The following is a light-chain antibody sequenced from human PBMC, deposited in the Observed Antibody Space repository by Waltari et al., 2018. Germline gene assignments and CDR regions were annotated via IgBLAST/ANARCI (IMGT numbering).Light chain of an antibody. CDR1: QSLVHSNGNTY. Sequence: DVVMTQSPLSLPVTLGQSTSISCKSSQSLVHSNGNTYLQWFQQRPGQSPRRLIYTVSNRESGVPDRFSGIGSGTDFTLKISRVEAEDVGVYYCMQGTHWPYTFGQGTRLDIK. CDR2: TVS. V-gene: IGKV2-30*02. J-gene: IGKJ2*01. CDR3: MQGTHWPYT.